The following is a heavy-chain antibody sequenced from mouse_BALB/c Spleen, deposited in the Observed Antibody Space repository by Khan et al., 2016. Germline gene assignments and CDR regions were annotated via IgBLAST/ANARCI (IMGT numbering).Heavy chain of an antibody. D-gene: IGHD2-4*01. Sequence: QVQLKESGPGLVAPSQSLSITCTVSGFSITGFAVNWVRQPPGKGLEWLGVIWGDGSTDYDSALKSRLSISKDDSKSQVFLKMKSLQTDDTARYXFASYYDYDAGFAYWGQGTLVTVSA. CDR2: IWGDGST. V-gene: IGHV2-6-7*01. CDR1: GFSITGFA. CDR3: ASYYDYDAGFAY. J-gene: IGHJ3*01.